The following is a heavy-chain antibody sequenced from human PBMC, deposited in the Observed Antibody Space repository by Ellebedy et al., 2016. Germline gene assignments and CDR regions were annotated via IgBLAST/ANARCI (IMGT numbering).Heavy chain of an antibody. CDR1: GFTFTSYA. CDR3: ARPYSSHDYYMDV. CDR2: IYSGGST. V-gene: IGHV3-53*01. Sequence: GESLKISCAVSGFTFTSYAMSWVRQAPGKGLEWVSVIYSGGSTYYADSVKGRFTISRDNSKNTLYLQMNSLRAEDTAVYYCARPYSSHDYYMDVWGKGTTVTVSS. D-gene: IGHD6-19*01. J-gene: IGHJ6*03.